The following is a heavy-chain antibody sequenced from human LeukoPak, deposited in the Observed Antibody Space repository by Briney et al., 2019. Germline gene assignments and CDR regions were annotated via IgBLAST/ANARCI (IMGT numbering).Heavy chain of an antibody. Sequence: ASETLSLTCTVSGGSISNYYWGWIRQPPGKGLEWIGNIFYSGSTYYSPSLRSRVTISLDTSKNQFSLKLNSVTAADTAVYYCARDQYGSGTYSPFTYWFDPWGQGTLVTVSS. J-gene: IGHJ5*02. CDR1: GGSISNYY. CDR2: IFYSGST. CDR3: ARDQYGSGTYSPFTYWFDP. D-gene: IGHD3-10*01. V-gene: IGHV4-39*07.